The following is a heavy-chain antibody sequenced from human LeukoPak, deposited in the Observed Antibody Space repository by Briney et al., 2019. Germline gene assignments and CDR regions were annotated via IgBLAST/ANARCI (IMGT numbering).Heavy chain of an antibody. J-gene: IGHJ4*02. CDR3: ARELPQRYSYGFPPREYYFDY. D-gene: IGHD5-18*01. CDR1: GGSFSGYY. Sequence: SETLSLTCAVYGGSFSGYYWSWIRQPPGKGLEWIGEINHSGSTNYNPSLKSRVTISVDTSKNQFSLKLGSVTAADTAVYYCARELPQRYSYGFPPREYYFDYWGQGTLVTVSS. CDR2: INHSGST. V-gene: IGHV4-34*01.